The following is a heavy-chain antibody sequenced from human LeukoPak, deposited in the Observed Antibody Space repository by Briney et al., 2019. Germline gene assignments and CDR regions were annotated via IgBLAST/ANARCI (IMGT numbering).Heavy chain of an antibody. J-gene: IGHJ6*03. CDR1: GFTFGSYW. Sequence: HPGGSLRLSCAASGFTFGSYWMHWVRQGPGKGLVWVSRFLSDGSRTTYADSVKGRFTISGDNAKNTLYPQMSSLRAEDTAVYYCTRVEETATTAAIIRKYSYYYYYMDVWGKGNTVTVSS. V-gene: IGHV3-74*01. D-gene: IGHD4-11*01. CDR2: FLSDGSRT. CDR3: TRVEETATTAAIIRKYSYYYYYMDV.